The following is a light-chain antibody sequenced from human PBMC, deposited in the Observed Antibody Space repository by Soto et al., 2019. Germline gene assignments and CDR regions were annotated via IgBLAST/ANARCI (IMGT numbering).Light chain of an antibody. CDR3: QQYNRSPDLFT. CDR1: QSVTSTY. CDR2: DVS. V-gene: IGKV3-20*01. Sequence: EIALTQSPGSLSLSPGERATLSCRASQSVTSTYLAWYQQKPGQAPRLLIYDVSTRATGIPDRFSGSGSGTDFTLTISRVEPEDFAVYYCQQYNRSPDLFTFGPGTKVDIK. J-gene: IGKJ3*01.